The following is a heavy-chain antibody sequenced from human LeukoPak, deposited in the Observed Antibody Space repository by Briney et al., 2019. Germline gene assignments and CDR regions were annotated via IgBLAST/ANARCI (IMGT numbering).Heavy chain of an antibody. Sequence: ASVKVSCKASGYTFTSYYMHWVRQAPGQGLEWMGIINPSAGSTSYAQKFQGRVTMTRDMSTSTVYMELSSLRSEDTAVYYCAMDLGTTVVLGWLDPWGQGTLVTVSS. D-gene: IGHD4-23*01. J-gene: IGHJ5*02. CDR1: GYTFTSYY. CDR2: INPSAGST. V-gene: IGHV1-46*01. CDR3: AMDLGTTVVLGWLDP.